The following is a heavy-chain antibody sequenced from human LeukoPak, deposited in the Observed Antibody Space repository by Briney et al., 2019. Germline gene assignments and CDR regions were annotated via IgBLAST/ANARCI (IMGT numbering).Heavy chain of an antibody. CDR1: GDSISGSSYY. CDR3: ARHDYIWGSYRRFDP. V-gene: IGHV4-39*01. Sequence: SETLSLTCTVSGDSISGSSYYWGWIRQPPGKGLEWIGSIYHSGSTYPKPSLKSRVTISVDTSKNQFSLKLNSVTAADTAVYYCARHDYIWGSYRRFDPWGQGTLVTVSS. J-gene: IGHJ5*02. D-gene: IGHD3-16*02. CDR2: IYHSGST.